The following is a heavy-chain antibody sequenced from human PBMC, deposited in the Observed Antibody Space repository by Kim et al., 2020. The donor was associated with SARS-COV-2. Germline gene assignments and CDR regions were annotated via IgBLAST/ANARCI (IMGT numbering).Heavy chain of an antibody. CDR1: GGSTSSGGYY. CDR2: IYYSGST. CDR3: ARARTPMIVVVINAFDI. J-gene: IGHJ3*02. V-gene: IGHV4-31*03. D-gene: IGHD3-22*01. Sequence: SETLSLTCTVSGGSTSSGGYYWSWIRQHPGKGLEWIGYIYYSGSTYYNPSLKSRVTISVDTSKNQFSLKLSSVTAADTAVYYCARARTPMIVVVINAFDIWGQGTMVTVSS.